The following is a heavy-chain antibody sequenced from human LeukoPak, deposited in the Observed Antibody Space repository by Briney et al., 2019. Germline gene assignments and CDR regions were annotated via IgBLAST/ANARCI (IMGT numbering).Heavy chain of an antibody. D-gene: IGHD2-15*01. V-gene: IGHV1-46*01. CDR2: INPSGGST. J-gene: IGHJ4*02. CDR1: GYTFTSYY. Sequence: ASVKVSCKASGYTFTSYYMHWVRQAPGQGLEWMGTINPSGGSTSYAQKFQGRVTMTRVTSTSTVYMELSSLRSEDTAVYYCALYCSGGSCYSNYFDYWGQGTLVTVSS. CDR3: ALYCSGGSCYSNYFDY.